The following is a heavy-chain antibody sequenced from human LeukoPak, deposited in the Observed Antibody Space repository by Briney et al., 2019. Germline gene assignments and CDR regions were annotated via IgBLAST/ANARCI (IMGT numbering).Heavy chain of an antibody. Sequence: PGGSLRLSCAASGFTFSSYAMSWVRQAPGKGLEWVSAISGSGGSTYYADSVKGRFTISRDNSKNTLYLQMNSLRAEDTAVYYCAKLTGDRVVGYYYYMDVWGKGTTVTVSS. D-gene: IGHD3-3*01. V-gene: IGHV3-23*01. CDR3: AKLTGDRVVGYYYYMDV. CDR2: ISGSGGST. J-gene: IGHJ6*03. CDR1: GFTFSSYA.